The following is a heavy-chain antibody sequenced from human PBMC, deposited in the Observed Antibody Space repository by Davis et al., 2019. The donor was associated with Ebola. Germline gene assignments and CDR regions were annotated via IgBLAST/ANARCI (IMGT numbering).Heavy chain of an antibody. D-gene: IGHD6-19*01. V-gene: IGHV3-13*01. J-gene: IGHJ6*02. CDR1: GFTFSSYD. CDR3: AKDMGAVAGLYYYGMDV. Sequence: PGGSLRLSCAASGFTFSSYDMHWVRQATGKGLEWVSAIGTAGDTYYPGSVKGRFTISRENAKNSLYLQMNSLRAGDTAVYYCAKDMGAVAGLYYYGMDVWGQGTTVTVSS. CDR2: IGTAGDT.